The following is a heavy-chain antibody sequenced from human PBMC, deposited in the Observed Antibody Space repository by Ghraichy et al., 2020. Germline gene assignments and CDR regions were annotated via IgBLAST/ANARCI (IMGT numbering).Heavy chain of an antibody. CDR1: GFTFSSYA. CDR3: AKGQYCSSTSCHRGGMDV. D-gene: IGHD2-2*01. J-gene: IGHJ6*02. Sequence: GGSLRLSCAASGFTFSSYAMSWVRQAPGKGLEWVSAISGSGGSTYYADSVKGRFTISRDNSKNTLYLQMNSLRAEDTAVYYCAKGQYCSSTSCHRGGMDVWGQGTTVTVSS. CDR2: ISGSGGST. V-gene: IGHV3-23*01.